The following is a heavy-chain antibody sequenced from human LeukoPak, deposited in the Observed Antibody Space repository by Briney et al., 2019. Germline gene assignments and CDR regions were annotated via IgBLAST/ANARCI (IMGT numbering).Heavy chain of an antibody. D-gene: IGHD3-10*01. J-gene: IGHJ4*02. Sequence: SVKVSCKASSYTFTRYGISWVRQAPGQGLEWMGGIIPIFGTANYAQKFQGRVTITADKSTSTAYMELSSLRSEDTAVYYCARNRVLPDYWGQGTLVTVSS. CDR2: IIPIFGTA. V-gene: IGHV1-69*06. CDR3: ARNRVLPDY. CDR1: SYTFTRYG.